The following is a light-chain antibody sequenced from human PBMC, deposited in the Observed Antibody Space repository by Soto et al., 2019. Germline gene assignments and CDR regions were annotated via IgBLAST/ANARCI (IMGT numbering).Light chain of an antibody. V-gene: IGKV3-15*01. CDR3: QQYNNWPRT. CDR1: QSVSSS. Sequence: EIVMTQSPATLSVSPGERATLSCRASQSVSSSLAWFQQKPGQAPRLLIYGASTRATGIPARFSGSGSGTEFTLTISSLQSEDFAVYYCQQYNNWPRTFGQGTKLEMK. J-gene: IGKJ2*01. CDR2: GAS.